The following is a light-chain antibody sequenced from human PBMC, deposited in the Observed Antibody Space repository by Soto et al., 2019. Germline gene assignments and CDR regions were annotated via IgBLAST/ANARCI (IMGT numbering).Light chain of an antibody. V-gene: IGLV2-14*01. CDR3: SSFTTTYTWV. CDR2: EVN. Sequence: QSALTQPASVSGSPGQSIAISCTGTSSDVGSYKYVSWFQQHPGKAPKLVIYEVNNRPSWVSNRFSGSKSGNTASLTISGLQAEDEADYYCSSFTTTYTWVFGGGTKVTVL. J-gene: IGLJ3*02. CDR1: SSDVGSYKY.